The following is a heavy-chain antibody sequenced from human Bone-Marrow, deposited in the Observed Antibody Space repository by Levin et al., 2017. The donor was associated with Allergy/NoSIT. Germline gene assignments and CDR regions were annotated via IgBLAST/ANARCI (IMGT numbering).Heavy chain of an antibody. CDR2: ISYNGAT. D-gene: IGHD4-17*01. Sequence: GSLRLCCTVSGGSVNSGYFYWSWIRQAPGTGLEWIGYISYNGATNYNPSLKSRVTISVDPSSNQFSLKLTSVTAADTAVYYCARDSTAAEFDFWGQGTLVTVSS. V-gene: IGHV4-61*01. CDR1: GGSVNSGYFY. J-gene: IGHJ4*02. CDR3: ARDSTAAEFDF.